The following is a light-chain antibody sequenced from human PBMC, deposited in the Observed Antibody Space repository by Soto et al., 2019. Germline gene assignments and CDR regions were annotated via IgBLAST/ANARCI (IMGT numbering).Light chain of an antibody. CDR1: SSDVGAYKF. V-gene: IGLV2-14*01. CDR3: NSYTTSDTWV. Sequence: QSVPTQPASVSGSPGQSSTISCTGSSSDVGAYKFVSWYQQIPGKAPKLMIYDVSYRPSGVSNRFSGSKSGNTASLTISGLQTEDEADYYCNSYTTSDTWVFGGGTKVTVL. J-gene: IGLJ3*02. CDR2: DVS.